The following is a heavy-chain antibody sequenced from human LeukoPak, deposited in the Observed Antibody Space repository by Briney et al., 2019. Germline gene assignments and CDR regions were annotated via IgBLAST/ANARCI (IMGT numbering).Heavy chain of an antibody. D-gene: IGHD5-18*01. CDR3: AGIYSYVHRPTEY. CDR2: ISSSGSTK. V-gene: IGHV3-48*03. J-gene: IGHJ4*02. CDR1: GFTFNTYE. Sequence: GGSLRLSCAASGFTFNTYEMNWVRQAPGKGLEWLSYISSSGSTKYYANSVKGRFTISRDNTGNSLYLQMNRLRAEDTAIYYCAGIYSYVHRPTEYWGQGTLVTVSS.